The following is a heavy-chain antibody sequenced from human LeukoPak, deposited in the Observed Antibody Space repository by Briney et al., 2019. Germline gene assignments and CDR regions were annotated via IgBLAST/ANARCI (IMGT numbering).Heavy chain of an antibody. V-gene: IGHV1-69*04. CDR2: IIPILGIA. Sequence: SVKVSCKASGGTFSSYAISWVRQAPGQGLEWMGRIIPILGIANYAQKFQGRVTITANKSTSTAYMELSSLRSEDTAVYYCASVEISDYWGQGTLVTVSS. CDR1: GGTFSSYA. CDR3: ASVEISDY. J-gene: IGHJ4*02. D-gene: IGHD3-3*01.